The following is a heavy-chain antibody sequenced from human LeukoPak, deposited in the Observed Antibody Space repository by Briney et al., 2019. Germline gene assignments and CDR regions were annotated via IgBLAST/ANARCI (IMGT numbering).Heavy chain of an antibody. V-gene: IGHV3-48*03. D-gene: IGHD3-10*01. CDR3: ARDLYYYGSGSYYSPNWFDP. CDR2: ISSSGSTI. J-gene: IGHJ5*02. Sequence: GGSLRLSCAASGFTFSSYEMNWVRQAPGKWLEWVSYISSSGSTIYYADSVKGRFTISRDNAKNSLYLQMNSLRAEDTALYYCARDLYYYGSGSYYSPNWFDPWGQGTLVTVSS. CDR1: GFTFSSYE.